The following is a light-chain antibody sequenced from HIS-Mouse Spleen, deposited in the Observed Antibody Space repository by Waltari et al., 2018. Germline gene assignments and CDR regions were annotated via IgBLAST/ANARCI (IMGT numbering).Light chain of an antibody. Sequence: QSALTQPASVSGSPGQSITISCTGTSSDVGGYNYVSWYQQHPGKAPKLIIYEVSNRPSGVSSRFSGSKSGNTASLTISGLQAEDEADYYCSSYTSSSTLGVFGGGTKLTVL. CDR1: SSDVGGYNY. J-gene: IGLJ3*02. CDR3: SSYTSSSTLGV. V-gene: IGLV2-14*01. CDR2: EVS.